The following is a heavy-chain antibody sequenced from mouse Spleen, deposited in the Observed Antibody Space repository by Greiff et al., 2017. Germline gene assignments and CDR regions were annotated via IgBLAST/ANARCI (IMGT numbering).Heavy chain of an antibody. J-gene: IGHJ2*01. CDR3: ARRMVTTDFDY. CDR2: ISSGGSYT. CDR1: GFTFSSYA. Sequence: EVKLVESGGGLVKPGGSLKLSCAASGFTFSSYAMSWVRQTPEKRLEWVATISSGGSYTYYPDSVKGRFTISRDNAKNTLYLQMSSLRSEDTAMYYCARRMVTTDFDYWGQGTTLTVSS. D-gene: IGHD2-10*02. V-gene: IGHV5-9-1*01.